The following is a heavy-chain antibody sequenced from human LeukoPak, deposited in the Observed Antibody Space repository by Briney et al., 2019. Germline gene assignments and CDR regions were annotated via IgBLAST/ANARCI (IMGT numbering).Heavy chain of an antibody. V-gene: IGHV4-34*01. Sequence: SETLSLTCAVYGESFSDYYWSWIRQPPGKGLEWIGDINHSGSTNYNSSLKSRVTISVDRSRNQFSLNLNSVTAADTAVYYCARGVPRNFMTSSSWYGGQFDYWGQGTLVSVSS. CDR2: INHSGST. CDR3: ARGVPRNFMTSSSWYGGQFDY. J-gene: IGHJ4*02. D-gene: IGHD6-13*01. CDR1: GESFSDYY.